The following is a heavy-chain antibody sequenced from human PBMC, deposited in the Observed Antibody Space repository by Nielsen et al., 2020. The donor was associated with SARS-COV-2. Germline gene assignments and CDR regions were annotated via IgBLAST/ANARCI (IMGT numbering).Heavy chain of an antibody. CDR1: GFTFSSYA. CDR3: AKGTEWLLSYYFDY. CDR2: ISGSGGST. D-gene: IGHD3-3*01. V-gene: IGHV3-23*01. Sequence: GESLKISCAASGFTFSSYAMSWVRQAPGKGLERVSAISGSGGSTYYADSVKGRFTISRDNSKNTLYLQMNSLRAEDTAVYYCAKGTEWLLSYYFDYWGQGTLVTVSS. J-gene: IGHJ4*02.